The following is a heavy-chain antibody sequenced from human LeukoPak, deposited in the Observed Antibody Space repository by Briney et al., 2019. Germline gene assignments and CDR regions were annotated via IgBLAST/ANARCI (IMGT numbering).Heavy chain of an antibody. CDR1: GFTFTTYA. D-gene: IGHD5-18*01. J-gene: IGHJ5*02. CDR3: AKDPDHWIQGWFDP. CDR2: ISDNGATT. Sequence: GGSLRLSCAASGFTFTTYAMIWVRQAPGKGLEWVSSISDNGATTYYADSVKGRFTISRDNSKNTLYLQMSSLRAEDTAVYYCAKDPDHWIQGWFDPWGQGTLVTVSS. V-gene: IGHV3-23*01.